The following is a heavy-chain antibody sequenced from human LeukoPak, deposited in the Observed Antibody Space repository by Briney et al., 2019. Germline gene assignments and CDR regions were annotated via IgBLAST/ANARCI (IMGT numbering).Heavy chain of an antibody. CDR1: GGSISSYY. V-gene: IGHV4-59*01. J-gene: IGHJ4*02. CDR2: IYYSGST. Sequence: SETLSLTCTVSGGSISSYYWSWIRQPPGKGLEWIGYIYYSGSTNYNPSLKSRVTISVDTSKNQFSLKLSSVTAADTAVYYCARDPLVAASLYYFDYWGQGTLVTVSS. CDR3: ARDPLVAASLYYFDY. D-gene: IGHD2-15*01.